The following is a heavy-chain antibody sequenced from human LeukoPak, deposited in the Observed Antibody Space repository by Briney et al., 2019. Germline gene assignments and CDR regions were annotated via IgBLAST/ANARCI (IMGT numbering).Heavy chain of an antibody. Sequence: SETLSLTCTVSGGSISSSSYYWGWIRQPPGKGLEWIGSIYYSGSTYYNPSLKSRVTISVDTSKNQFSLKLSSVTAADTAVYYCAKEERGYSYGYAFYYYYMDVWGKGTTVTVSS. V-gene: IGHV4-39*07. CDR3: AKEERGYSYGYAFYYYYMDV. CDR2: IYYSGST. J-gene: IGHJ6*03. CDR1: GGSISSSSYY. D-gene: IGHD5-18*01.